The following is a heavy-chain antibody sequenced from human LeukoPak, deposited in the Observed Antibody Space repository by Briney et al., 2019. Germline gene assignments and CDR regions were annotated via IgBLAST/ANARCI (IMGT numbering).Heavy chain of an antibody. CDR1: GYTFTGYY. CDR2: INPNSGGT. Sequence: ASVKVSCKASGYTFTGYYMHWVRQAPGQGLEWMGWINPNSGGTNYAQTFQGRVTMTRDTSINTASMELNRLRSDDTAVYYCARSAIHNYGRYYYTYYMDVWGKGTTVTVS. D-gene: IGHD2/OR15-2a*01. V-gene: IGHV1-2*02. CDR3: ARSAIHNYGRYYYTYYMDV. J-gene: IGHJ6*03.